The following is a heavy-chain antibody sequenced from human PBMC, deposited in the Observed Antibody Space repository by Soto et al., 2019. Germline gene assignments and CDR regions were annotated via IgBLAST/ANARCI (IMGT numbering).Heavy chain of an antibody. CDR1: GGSISSDKW. J-gene: IGHJ3*02. D-gene: IGHD2-15*01. CDR2: IYRSGST. CDR3: ARDRGVGGTRGAFDI. V-gene: IGHV4-4*02. Sequence: KPSETLSLTCAVSGGSISSDKWWSWVRQPPGKGLEWIGEIYRSGSTNHNPSLKSRVTISVDNSKNQFSLRLSSVTAADTAMYYCARDRGVGGTRGAFDIWGQGTMVTVSS.